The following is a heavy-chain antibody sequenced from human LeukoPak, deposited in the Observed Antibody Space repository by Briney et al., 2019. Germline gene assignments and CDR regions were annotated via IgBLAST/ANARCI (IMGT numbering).Heavy chain of an antibody. CDR2: IYTRGST. CDR1: GGSISSGSYY. CDR3: ARAHYDSSGYYYRFDY. V-gene: IGHV4-61*02. J-gene: IGHJ4*02. Sequence: SQTLSLTCTVSGGSISSGSYYWSWIRQPAGKGLEWIGRIYTRGSTNYDPSLKSRVTISVDTSKNQFSLKLSSVTAADTAVYYCARAHYDSSGYYYRFDYWGQGTLVTVSS. D-gene: IGHD3-22*01.